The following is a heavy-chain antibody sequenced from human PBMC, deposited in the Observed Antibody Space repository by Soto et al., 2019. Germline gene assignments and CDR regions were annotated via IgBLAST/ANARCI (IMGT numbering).Heavy chain of an antibody. V-gene: IGHV3-15*01. J-gene: IGHJ4*02. CDR3: TTYDYIWGNYRYRWAY. CDR1: GFPFSNAW. D-gene: IGHD3-16*02. Sequence: EVQLVESGGGLVKPGGSLRLSCAASGFPFSNAWMSWVRQAPGEGLEWVARIKSETDGGTTDYAAPVEGSFTISRDDSKNTMDMQMNNVKTEDTAVYYWTTYDYIWGNYRYRWAYWGQGTLVTVSS. CDR2: IKSETDGGTT.